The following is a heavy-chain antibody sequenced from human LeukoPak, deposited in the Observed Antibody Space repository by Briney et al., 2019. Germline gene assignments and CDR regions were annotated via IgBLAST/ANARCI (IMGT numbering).Heavy chain of an antibody. Sequence: PGGSLRLSCAASGFTFSSYAMSWVRQAPGKGLEWVSAISGSGGSTYYADSVKGRFTISRDNSKNTLYLQMNSLRADDTAVYYCAKELLNSGSYHTAVYWGQGTLVTVSS. CDR1: GFTFSSYA. CDR2: ISGSGGST. J-gene: IGHJ4*02. V-gene: IGHV3-23*01. CDR3: AKELLNSGSYHTAVY. D-gene: IGHD1-26*01.